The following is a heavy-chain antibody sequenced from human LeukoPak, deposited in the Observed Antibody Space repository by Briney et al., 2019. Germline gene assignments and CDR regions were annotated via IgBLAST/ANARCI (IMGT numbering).Heavy chain of an antibody. CDR3: ARGGHTVTPDYYYYMDV. V-gene: IGHV1-46*01. CDR2: INPSGDST. Sequence: GASVKVSCKASGYTFTSYYMHWVRQAPGQGLEWMGIINPSGDSTSYAQKFQGRVTMTRDTSTSTVYMELSSLRSEDTAVYYCARGGHTVTPDYYYYMDVWGKGTTVTISS. J-gene: IGHJ6*03. D-gene: IGHD4-17*01. CDR1: GYTFTSYY.